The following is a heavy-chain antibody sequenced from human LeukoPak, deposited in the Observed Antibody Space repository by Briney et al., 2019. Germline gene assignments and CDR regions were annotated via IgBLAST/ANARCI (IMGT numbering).Heavy chain of an antibody. CDR2: VRYDGSNK. D-gene: IGHD3-22*01. CDR1: GFTFSSFG. V-gene: IGHV3-30*02. Sequence: PVGSLRLSCAASGFTFSSFGMHWVRQAPGKGLEWVAFVRYDGSNKYYADSVKGRFTISRDNSKNTLYLQMNSLRAEDTAVYYCARPMIGKGGAFDYWGQGTLVTVSS. CDR3: ARPMIGKGGAFDY. J-gene: IGHJ4*02.